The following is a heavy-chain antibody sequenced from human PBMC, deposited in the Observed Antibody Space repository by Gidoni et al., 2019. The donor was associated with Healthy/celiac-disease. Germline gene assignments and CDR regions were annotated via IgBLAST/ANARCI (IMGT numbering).Heavy chain of an antibody. J-gene: IGHJ2*01. D-gene: IGHD4-17*01. V-gene: IGHV3-20*01. CDR1: GFTFDDYG. CDR2: INWNGGST. Sequence: EVQLVASGGGVVRPGGSLRLSCAASGFTFDDYGMSWVRQAPGKGLEWVSGINWNGGSTGYADSVKGRFTISRDNAKNSLYLQMNSLRAEDTALYHCARAKDYGGNRIRWYFDLWGRGTLVTVSS. CDR3: ARAKDYGGNRIRWYFDL.